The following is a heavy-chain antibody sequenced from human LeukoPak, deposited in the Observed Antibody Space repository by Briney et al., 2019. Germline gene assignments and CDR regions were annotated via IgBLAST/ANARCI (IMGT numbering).Heavy chain of an antibody. CDR1: GFTFSDSY. CDR3: AKALKVVAGSGPVDYYYYMDF. Sequence: GGSLRLSCAASGFTFSDSYMTWIRQAPGKGLEWVSYISNSGSSIYYADSVKGRFTISRDNSKNTLYLQMNSLRAEDTAVYYCAKALKVVAGSGPVDYYYYMDFWGKGTTVTISS. J-gene: IGHJ6*03. CDR2: ISNSGSSI. V-gene: IGHV3-11*01. D-gene: IGHD6-19*01.